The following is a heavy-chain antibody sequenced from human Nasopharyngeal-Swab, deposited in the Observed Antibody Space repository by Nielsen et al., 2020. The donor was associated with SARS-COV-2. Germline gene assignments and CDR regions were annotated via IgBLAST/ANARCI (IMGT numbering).Heavy chain of an antibody. CDR1: GGSSSGYY. CDR2: IHHSGST. CDR3: ARGPVRYDFWSGYYCGFDY. D-gene: IGHD3-3*01. Sequence: GSLRLSCAVYGGSSSGYYWSWIRQPPGKGLEWIGEIHHSGSTDYNPPLKSRVTISVDTSKNQFSLKLSSVTAADTAVFYCARGPVRYDFWSGYYCGFDYWGQGTLVTVSS. J-gene: IGHJ4*02. V-gene: IGHV4-34*01.